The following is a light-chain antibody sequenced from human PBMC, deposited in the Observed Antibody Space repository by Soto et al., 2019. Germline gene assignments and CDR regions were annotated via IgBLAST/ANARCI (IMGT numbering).Light chain of an antibody. CDR3: QKYNSAPLA. V-gene: IGKV1-27*01. J-gene: IGKJ4*01. CDR2: DAS. Sequence: DIQMTQSPSSLSASVGDRVTITCRASQGTSNFLAWYQQKPGNSPKLLIYDASTLYSGVTSRFSGSGSGTDFTLAISSVQNEDVATYYCQKYNSAPLAFGGGTKVDIK. CDR1: QGTSNF.